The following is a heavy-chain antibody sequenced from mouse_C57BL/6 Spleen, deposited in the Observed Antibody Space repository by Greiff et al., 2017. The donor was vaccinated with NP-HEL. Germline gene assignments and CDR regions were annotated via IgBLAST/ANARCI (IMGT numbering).Heavy chain of an antibody. V-gene: IGHV1-39*01. Sequence: EVKLVESGPELVKPGASVKISCKASGYSFTDYNMNWVKQSNGKSLEWIGVINPNNGTTSYNQKFKGKATLTVDQSSSTAYMQLNSLTSEDSAVYYCARESEGEYWDFDVWGTGTTVTVSS. CDR2: INPNNGTT. CDR1: GYSFTDYN. J-gene: IGHJ1*03. CDR3: ARESEGEYWDFDV.